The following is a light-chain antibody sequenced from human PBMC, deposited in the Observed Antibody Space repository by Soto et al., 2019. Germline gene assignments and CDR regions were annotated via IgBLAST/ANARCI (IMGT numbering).Light chain of an antibody. Sequence: DIQMTQSPSSLSASVGDRVTITCRASQGISNYLAWYQQKPRKVPKLLIYAASTLQSGFPSRFSGSGYGRDFTLTISSLQPEEVATYYCQQYNSAPPRAFGQGTKVEIK. CDR2: AAS. CDR3: QQYNSAPPRA. J-gene: IGKJ1*01. V-gene: IGKV1-27*01. CDR1: QGISNY.